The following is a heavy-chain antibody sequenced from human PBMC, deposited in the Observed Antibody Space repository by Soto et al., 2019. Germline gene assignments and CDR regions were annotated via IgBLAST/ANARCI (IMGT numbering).Heavy chain of an antibody. J-gene: IGHJ4*02. CDR1: GFTFSSYG. D-gene: IGHD3-16*02. Sequence: VGSVRLSCAASGFTFSSYGMHWVRQAPGKGLEWVAVISYDGSNKYYADSVKGRFTISRDNSKNTLYLQMNSLRAEDTAVYYCAKDRLRLGELSPLYWGQGTLVTVSS. V-gene: IGHV3-30*18. CDR3: AKDRLRLGELSPLY. CDR2: ISYDGSNK.